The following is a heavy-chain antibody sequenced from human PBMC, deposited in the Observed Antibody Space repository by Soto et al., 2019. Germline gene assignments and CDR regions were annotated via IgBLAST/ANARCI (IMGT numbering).Heavy chain of an antibody. CDR1: GFTFSSYA. CDR3: AKDRPYSINWFGFFYFDQ. D-gene: IGHD6-13*01. CDR2: ISASGGGS. V-gene: IGHV3-23*01. J-gene: IGHJ4*02. Sequence: GGSLRLSCAASGFTFSSYAMSWVRQAPGKGLEWVSDISASGGGSHHADSVKGRFTISRDNSKNTLYLQMNSLRAEDTAVYYCAKDRPYSINWFGFFYFDQWGQGTLVTVSS.